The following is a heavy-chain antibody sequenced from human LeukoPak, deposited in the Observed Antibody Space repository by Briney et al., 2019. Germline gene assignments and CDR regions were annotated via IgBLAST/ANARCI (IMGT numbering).Heavy chain of an antibody. V-gene: IGHV4-34*01. CDR1: GGSFSGYY. D-gene: IGHD4-17*01. J-gene: IGHJ4*02. CDR3: ARGAVTTVTYYFDY. CDR2: INHSGST. Sequence: KPSETLSLTCAVYGGSFSGYYWSWIRQPPGKGLEWIGEINHSGSTNYNPSLKSRVTTSVDTSKNQFSLKLSSVTAADTAVYYCARGAVTTVTYYFDYWGQGTLVTVSS.